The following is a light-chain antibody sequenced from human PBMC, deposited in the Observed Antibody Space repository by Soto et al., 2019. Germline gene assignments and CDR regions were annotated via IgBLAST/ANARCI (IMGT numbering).Light chain of an antibody. CDR1: QVMSSW. CDR2: TAS. V-gene: IGKV1-12*01. CDR3: QQSYSTPPIT. J-gene: IGKJ5*01. Sequence: DIQMTQSPSSVSAAVGERVTITCRASQVMSSWLAWYQQKPGKAPNLLIHTASTLQSGVPSRFSGSGSGTDFTLTISSLQPEDFATYYCQQSYSTPPITFGQGTRLEI.